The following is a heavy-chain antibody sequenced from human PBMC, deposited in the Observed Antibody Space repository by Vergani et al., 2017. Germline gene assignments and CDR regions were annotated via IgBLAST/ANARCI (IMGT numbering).Heavy chain of an antibody. V-gene: IGHV3-48*03. CDR2: ISSSGGII. J-gene: IGHJ4*02. CDR3: ARDSSMINDY. CDR1: GFTFSSYE. Sequence: EVQLVESGGDLVQPGGSLRLSCAASGFTFSSYEMNWVRQAPGKGLEWVSYISSSGGIIYYADSVKGRFTISIDNDKNSLYLQMNSRRAEDTAVYYCARDSSMINDYGGQGTLVTVSS. D-gene: IGHD3-22*01.